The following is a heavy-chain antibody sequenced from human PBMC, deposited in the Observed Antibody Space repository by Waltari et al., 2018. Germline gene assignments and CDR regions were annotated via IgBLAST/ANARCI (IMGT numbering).Heavy chain of an antibody. D-gene: IGHD3-3*01. CDR2: IKSKTDGGTT. J-gene: IGHJ3*02. V-gene: IGHV3-15*01. Sequence: EVQLVESGGGLVKPGGSLRLSCAASGFTFSNAWMSWVRQAPGKGLEWVGRIKSKTDGGTTDYAAPVKGRFTISRDDSKNTRYLQMNSLKTEDTAVYYCTTGAYYDFWSGYAFDIWGQGTMVTVSS. CDR3: TTGAYYDFWSGYAFDI. CDR1: GFTFSNAW.